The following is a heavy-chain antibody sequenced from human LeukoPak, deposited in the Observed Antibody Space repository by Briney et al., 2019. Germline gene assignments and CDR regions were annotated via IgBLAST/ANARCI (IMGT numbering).Heavy chain of an antibody. Sequence: GGSLRLSCAASGFTFGRYWMHWVRQAPGKGLVWVSCINSDGSSTSYADSVKGRFTISRDNAKNTLYLQMNSLRAEDTAVYYCARDLYFDLWSGYRDAFDMWGQGTMVTVSS. CDR1: GFTFGRYW. CDR2: INSDGSST. D-gene: IGHD3-3*01. J-gene: IGHJ3*02. V-gene: IGHV3-74*01. CDR3: ARDLYFDLWSGYRDAFDM.